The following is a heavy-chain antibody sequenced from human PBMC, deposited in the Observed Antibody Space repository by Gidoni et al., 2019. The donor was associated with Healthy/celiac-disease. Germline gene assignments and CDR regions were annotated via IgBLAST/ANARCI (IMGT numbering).Heavy chain of an antibody. CDR1: GGSISSSSYY. Sequence: QLQLQEAGPGLVKPSATLSLTCTVSGGSISSSSYYWGWIRPPPGKGLEWIGSIYYSGSTYYNPSLKSRVTISVDTSKNQFSLKLSSVTAADTAVYYCARRRGGYSSFDYWGQGTLVTVSS. CDR2: IYYSGST. J-gene: IGHJ4*02. CDR3: ARRRGGYSSFDY. D-gene: IGHD3-10*01. V-gene: IGHV4-39*01.